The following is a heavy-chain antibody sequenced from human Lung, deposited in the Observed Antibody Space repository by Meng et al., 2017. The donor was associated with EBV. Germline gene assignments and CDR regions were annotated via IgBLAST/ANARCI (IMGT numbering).Heavy chain of an antibody. CDR3: ARARLGGYYSSTSCADNWFDP. CDR1: GYTFTSYG. D-gene: IGHD2-2*01. V-gene: IGHV1-18*01. Sequence: QVQLVQSGAEVKKPXASVKVSCKASGYTFTSYGISWVRQAPGQGLEWMGWISAYNGNTNYAQKLQGRVTMTTDTSTSTAYMELRSLRSDDTAVYYCARARLGGYYSSTSCADNWFDPWGQGTLVTVSS. CDR2: ISAYNGNT. J-gene: IGHJ5*02.